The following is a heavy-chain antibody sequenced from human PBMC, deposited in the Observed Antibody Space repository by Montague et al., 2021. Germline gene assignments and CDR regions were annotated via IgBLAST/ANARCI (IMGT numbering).Heavy chain of an antibody. CDR3: GRDYWGSIDY. D-gene: IGHD7-27*01. J-gene: IGHJ4*01. Sequence: SETRSLTCSVSGGSVNGYDWSWIRQPPGKGLEWIGYMRSSGSPNYNPTFKSRLAISIDRSRNQFSLVLSFVTAADTAIYFCGRDYWGSIDYWGHGILVTVAS. CDR1: GGSVNGYD. V-gene: IGHV4-59*02. CDR2: MRSSGSP.